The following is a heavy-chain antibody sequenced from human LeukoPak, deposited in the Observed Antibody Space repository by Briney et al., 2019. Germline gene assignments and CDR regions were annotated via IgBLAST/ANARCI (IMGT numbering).Heavy chain of an antibody. CDR1: GFTFSSYA. Sequence: GGSLRLSCAASGFTFSSYAMHWVRQAPGKGLEWVAVISYDGSNKYYADSVKGRFTISRDNSKNTLYLQMNSLRAEDTAVYYCAKGGGIAVAPDWYFDLWGRGTLVTVSS. V-gene: IGHV3-30-3*01. CDR3: AKGGGIAVAPDWYFDL. D-gene: IGHD6-19*01. J-gene: IGHJ2*01. CDR2: ISYDGSNK.